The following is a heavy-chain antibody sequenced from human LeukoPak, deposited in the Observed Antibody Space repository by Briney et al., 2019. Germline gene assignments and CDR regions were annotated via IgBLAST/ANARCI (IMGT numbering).Heavy chain of an antibody. CDR1: GFTVSNNY. D-gene: IGHD2-21*02. V-gene: IGHV3-69-1*01. J-gene: IGHJ4*02. CDR2: ISWNSGSI. CDR3: ARVVVTASTFDY. Sequence: PGGSLRLSCAASGFTVSNNYMSWVRQAPGKRLEWVSGISWNSGSIGYADSVKGRFTIPRDSAKNSLYLQMNSLRAEDTAVYYCARVVVTASTFDYWGQGTLVTVSS.